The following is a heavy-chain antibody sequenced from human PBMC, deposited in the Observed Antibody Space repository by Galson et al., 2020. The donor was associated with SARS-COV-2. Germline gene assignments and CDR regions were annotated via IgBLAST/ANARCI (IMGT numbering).Heavy chain of an antibody. CDR1: GFTFNSYA. Sequence: GGSLRLSCAASGFTFNSYAMSWVRQAPGKGLEWVSAINNSGGDTKYADSVRGRFTMSRDNSKNTLYLQMNSLRAEDTAVYYCAKGLLGANYFDYWGQGTLVTVSS. CDR3: AKGLLGANYFDY. D-gene: IGHD7-27*01. CDR2: INNSGGDT. J-gene: IGHJ4*02. V-gene: IGHV3-23*01.